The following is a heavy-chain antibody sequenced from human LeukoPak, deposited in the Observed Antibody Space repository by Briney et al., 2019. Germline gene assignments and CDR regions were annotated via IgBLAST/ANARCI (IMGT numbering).Heavy chain of an antibody. CDR1: GVSVSSNGYY. V-gene: IGHV4-39*07. J-gene: IGHJ1*01. CDR3: ARAGWGYYDSSFTRAEYFQH. Sequence: AETLSLTCTVSGVSVSSNGYYWGWIPQPPGQGLEWFGDIYYSGNTYYKPSLKSRLTISVDTSKDQFSLKLSSVTAADTAVYYCARAGWGYYDSSFTRAEYFQHWGQGTLVTVSS. CDR2: IYYSGNT. D-gene: IGHD3-22*01.